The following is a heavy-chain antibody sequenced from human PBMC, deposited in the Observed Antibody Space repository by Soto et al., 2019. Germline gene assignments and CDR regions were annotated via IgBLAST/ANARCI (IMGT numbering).Heavy chain of an antibody. J-gene: IGHJ4*02. CDR2: IYSGGST. V-gene: IGHV3-66*02. Sequence: GGSLRLSCAASGFTVSSNYMSWVRQAPGKGLEWVSVIYSGGSTYYADSMKGRFTISRDNSKNTLYLQMNSLRAEDTAVYYCARDSPVYGQHSSSWYYFDYWGQGTLVTVSS. CDR1: GFTVSSNY. D-gene: IGHD6-13*01. CDR3: ARDSPVYGQHSSSWYYFDY.